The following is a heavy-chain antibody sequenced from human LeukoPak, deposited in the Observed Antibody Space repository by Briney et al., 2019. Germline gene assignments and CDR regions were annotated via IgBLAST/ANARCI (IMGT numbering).Heavy chain of an antibody. CDR2: ISGSGGST. D-gene: IGHD5-18*01. Sequence: PGGSLRLPCAASGFTFSSYGMSWVRQAPGKGLEWVSAISGSGGSTYYADSVKGRFTISRDNSKNTLYLQMNSLRAEDTAVYYCAKGERGYSYGYVLDYWGQGTLVTVSS. V-gene: IGHV3-23*01. J-gene: IGHJ4*02. CDR1: GFTFSSYG. CDR3: AKGERGYSYGYVLDY.